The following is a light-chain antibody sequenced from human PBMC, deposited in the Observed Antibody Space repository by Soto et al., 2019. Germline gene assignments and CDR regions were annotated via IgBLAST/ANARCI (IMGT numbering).Light chain of an antibody. V-gene: IGKV3-15*01. J-gene: IGKJ1*01. Sequence: EIVMTQSPASLSASPGERVTLSCTASQSVSRYLAWYQQIPGQAPRLLIHGASTGAIGVPDRFSGSGSGTEFTLTISSLQSEDSAIYYCHQYKNWPWTFGQGTKV. CDR2: GAS. CDR1: QSVSRY. CDR3: HQYKNWPWT.